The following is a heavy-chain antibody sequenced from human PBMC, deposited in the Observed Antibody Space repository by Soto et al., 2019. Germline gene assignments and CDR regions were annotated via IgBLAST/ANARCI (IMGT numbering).Heavy chain of an antibody. CDR3: ARDRRVRGVTTGRNWLDP. CDR2: IYHSGSS. V-gene: IGHV4-38-2*02. J-gene: IGHJ5*02. CDR1: GYAISSGYY. Sequence: SETLSLTGAVSGYAISSGYYWGWIRQPPGKGLEWIGSIYHSGSSYSNPSLKSRVTISVDTSKNQFSLKLSSVPAEETAVYYCARDRRVRGVTTGRNWLDPWGQGTLVTVS. D-gene: IGHD3-10*01.